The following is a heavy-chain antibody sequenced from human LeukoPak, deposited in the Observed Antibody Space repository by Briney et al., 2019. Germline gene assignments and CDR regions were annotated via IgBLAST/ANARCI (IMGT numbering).Heavy chain of an antibody. CDR3: ARYYDFWSGYEYYGYFDY. Sequence: SETLSLTCAVYGGSFSGYYWSWIRQPPGKGLEWIGEINHSGSTNYNPSLKSRVTISVDTSKNQFSLKLSSVTAADTAVYYCARYYDFWSGYEYYGYFDYWGQGTLVTVSS. V-gene: IGHV4-34*01. CDR1: GGSFSGYY. D-gene: IGHD3-3*01. J-gene: IGHJ4*02. CDR2: INHSGST.